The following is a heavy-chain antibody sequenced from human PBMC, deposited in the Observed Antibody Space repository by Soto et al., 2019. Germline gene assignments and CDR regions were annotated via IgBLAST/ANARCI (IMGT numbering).Heavy chain of an antibody. J-gene: IGHJ4*02. CDR3: AKAGDYFDY. Sequence: QVQLVESGGGVVQPGRSLRLSCAASGFTFSSYGMHWVRQAPGTGLEWVAVISYDGSNKYYANSVKGRFTITTDNAKNPLYLQMNSLRAEDTAAYYRAKAGDYFDYWGQGTLVTVST. CDR2: ISYDGSNK. D-gene: IGHD4-17*01. V-gene: IGHV3-30*18. CDR1: GFTFSSYG.